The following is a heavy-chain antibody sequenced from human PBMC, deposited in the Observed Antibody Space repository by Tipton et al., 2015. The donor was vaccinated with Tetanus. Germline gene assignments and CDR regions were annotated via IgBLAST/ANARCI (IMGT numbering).Heavy chain of an antibody. Sequence: TLSLTCTVSGGSITNGGYYWSWIRQHPGKGLDWIGYISYTGTTHYNPSLKSRVTISLDRSKNQFSLRLTSATAADTAVYYCARDRITGPTGRYYAMDVWGQGTTVTVSS. CDR1: GGSITNGGYY. CDR2: ISYTGTT. D-gene: IGHD1-7*01. CDR3: ARDRITGPTGRYYAMDV. V-gene: IGHV4-31*03. J-gene: IGHJ6*01.